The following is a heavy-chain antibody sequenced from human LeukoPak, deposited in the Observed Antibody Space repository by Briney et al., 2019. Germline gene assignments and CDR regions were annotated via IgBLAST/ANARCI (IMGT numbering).Heavy chain of an antibody. D-gene: IGHD3-22*01. CDR3: ASWGEDSSGYYYYFDY. V-gene: IGHV4-34*01. Sequence: PSETLSLTCAVYGGSFSGYYWSWIRQPPGKGLERIGEINHSGSTNYNPSLKSRVTISVDTSKNQFSLKLSSVTAADTAVYYCASWGEDSSGYYYYFDYWGQGTLVTVSS. J-gene: IGHJ4*02. CDR2: INHSGST. CDR1: GGSFSGYY.